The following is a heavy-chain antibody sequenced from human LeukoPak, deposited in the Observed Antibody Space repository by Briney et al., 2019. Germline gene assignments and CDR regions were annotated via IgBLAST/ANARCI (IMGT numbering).Heavy chain of an antibody. J-gene: IGHJ5*02. CDR2: MNPNSGNT. V-gene: IGHV1-8*03. Sequence: ASVKVSCKASGYTFTSYDINWVRQATGQGLEWMGWMNPNSGNTGYAQKFQGRVTITRNTSISTAYMELSSLRSEGTAVYYCARVHYDFWSGYYHLDPWGQGTLVTVSS. CDR3: ARVHYDFWSGYYHLDP. CDR1: GYTFTSYD. D-gene: IGHD3-3*01.